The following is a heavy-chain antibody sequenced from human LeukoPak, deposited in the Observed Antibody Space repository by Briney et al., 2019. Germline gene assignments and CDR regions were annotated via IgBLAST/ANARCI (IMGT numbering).Heavy chain of an antibody. V-gene: IGHV4-39*01. D-gene: IGHD6-19*01. J-gene: IGHJ4*02. CDR3: ARHVWLVLHPFFDF. CDR1: GGSINRSSYY. CDR2: IYYSGTT. Sequence: SETLSLTCSVSGGSINRSSYYWAWVRQPPGKGLEWIGSIYYSGTTYYKSSLESRVTISVDTSKNQFSLKLTSVTAADTAVYFCARHVWLVLHPFFDFWGQGTLVTVSS.